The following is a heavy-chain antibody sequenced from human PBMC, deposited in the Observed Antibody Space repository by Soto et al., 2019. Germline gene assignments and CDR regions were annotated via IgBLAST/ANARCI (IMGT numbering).Heavy chain of an antibody. CDR1: GGSISSSSYY. D-gene: IGHD1-26*01. J-gene: IGHJ4*02. CDR3: ARLIYYGSYYFDY. V-gene: IGHV4-39*01. Sequence: TSETLSLTCTVSGGSISSSSYYWGWIRQPPGKGLEWIGSIYYSGSTYYNPSLKSRVTISVDTSKNQFSLKLSSVTAADTAVYYCARLIYYGSYYFDYWGQGTLVTVSS. CDR2: IYYSGST.